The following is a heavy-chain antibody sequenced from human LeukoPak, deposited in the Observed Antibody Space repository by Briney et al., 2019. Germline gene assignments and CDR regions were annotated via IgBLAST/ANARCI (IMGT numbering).Heavy chain of an antibody. Sequence: GSLRLSCAASGFTFSTYAMSWVRQAPGKGLEWVSAVRGSGSDTYYADSVKGRFTISRDNSKNTLHLQMNSLRAEDTAIYYCAKTSRVNSAYDSPFDYWGQGTLVTVSS. J-gene: IGHJ4*02. CDR1: GFTFSTYA. D-gene: IGHD5-12*01. V-gene: IGHV3-23*01. CDR2: VRGSGSDT. CDR3: AKTSRVNSAYDSPFDY.